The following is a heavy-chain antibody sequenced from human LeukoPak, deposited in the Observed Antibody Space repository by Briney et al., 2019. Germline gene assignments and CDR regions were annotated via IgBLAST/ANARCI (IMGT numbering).Heavy chain of an antibody. V-gene: IGHV3-7*03. D-gene: IGHD6-19*01. J-gene: IGHJ4*02. CDR3: ARGPWGSSGWSYFDY. CDR2: IKQDGSEK. CDR1: GFTFSSYW. Sequence: GGSLRLSCAASGFTFSSYWMSWVRQAPGKGLEWVANIKQDGSEKYYVDSVKGRFIISRDNAKNSLYLQMNSLRAEDTAVYYCARGPWGSSGWSYFDYWGQGTLVTVSS.